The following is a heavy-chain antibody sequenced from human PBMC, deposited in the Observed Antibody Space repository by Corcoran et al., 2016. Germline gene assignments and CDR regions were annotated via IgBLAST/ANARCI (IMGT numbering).Heavy chain of an antibody. CDR3: AGVFGRGGYDWAGWWFDP. Sequence: QVQLVQSGAEVKKPGASVKVSCKASGYTFTSYYMHWVRQAPGQGLEWMGIINPSGGSTSYAQKFQGRVTMTRDTSTSTVYMELSSLRSEDTAGYYCAGVFGRGGYDWAGWWFDPWGQGTLVTVSS. J-gene: IGHJ5*02. D-gene: IGHD5-12*01. CDR1: GYTFTSYY. CDR2: INPSGGST. V-gene: IGHV1-46*01.